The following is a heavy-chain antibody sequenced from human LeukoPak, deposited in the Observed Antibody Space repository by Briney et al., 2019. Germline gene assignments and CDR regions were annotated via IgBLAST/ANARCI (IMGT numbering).Heavy chain of an antibody. CDR1: GFTFGDYA. V-gene: IGHV3-49*03. CDR3: TREEYQPLLYPDY. J-gene: IGHJ4*02. CDR2: IRSKAYGGTT. Sequence: LPGGSLRLSCTASGFTFGDYAMSWFRQAPGKGLEWVGFIRSKAYGGTTEYAASVKGRFTISRDDSKSIAYLQMNSLKTEDTAVYYCTREEYQPLLYPDYWGQGTLVTVSS. D-gene: IGHD2-2*02.